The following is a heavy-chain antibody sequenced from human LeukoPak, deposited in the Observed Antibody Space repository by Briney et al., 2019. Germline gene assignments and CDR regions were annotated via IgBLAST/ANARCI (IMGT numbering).Heavy chain of an antibody. CDR3: ARGGYCSSTSCYVFDS. D-gene: IGHD2-2*01. Sequence: PSGTLSLTCGVSGGSIISSNWWSWVRQPPGTGLEWIGEIYHSGSTNYNPSLKSRVTISVDKSKSQFSLELTSVTAADTALYYCARGGYCSSTSCYVFDSWGQGTLVTVSS. CDR1: GGSIISSNW. J-gene: IGHJ4*02. CDR2: IYHSGST. V-gene: IGHV4-4*02.